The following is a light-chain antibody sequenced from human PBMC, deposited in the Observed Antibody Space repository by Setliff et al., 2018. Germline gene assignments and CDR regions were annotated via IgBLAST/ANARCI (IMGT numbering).Light chain of an antibody. Sequence: SYELTQPPSVPVAPGKTARITCGGNNIGGKSVNWYQQKPGQAPVLVIYYDSDRPSGIPERFFGSNSGNTATLTISRAEAGDEADYYCQVWDSGSEHYVFGTGT. CDR2: YDS. CDR1: NIGGKS. V-gene: IGLV3-21*04. J-gene: IGLJ1*01. CDR3: QVWDSGSEHYV.